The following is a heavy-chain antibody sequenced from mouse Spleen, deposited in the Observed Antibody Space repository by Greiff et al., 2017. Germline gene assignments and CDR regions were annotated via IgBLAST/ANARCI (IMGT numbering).Heavy chain of an antibody. CDR2: IDPSDSYT. CDR3: ARSGYRYDGWFAY. Sequence: QVQLQQPGAELVKPGASVKLSCKASGYTFTSYWMQWVKQRPGQGLEWIGEIDPSDSYTNYNQKFKGKATLTVDTSSSTAYMQLSSLTSEDSAVYYCARSGYRYDGWFAYWGQGTLVTVSA. D-gene: IGHD2-14*01. CDR1: GYTFTSYW. J-gene: IGHJ3*01. V-gene: IGHV1-50*01.